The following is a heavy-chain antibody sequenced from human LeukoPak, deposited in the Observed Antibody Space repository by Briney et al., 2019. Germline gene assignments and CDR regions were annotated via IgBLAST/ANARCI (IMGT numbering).Heavy chain of an antibody. Sequence: GESLKISCKGSGYSFTSYWIGWVRQMPRKGLEWMGIIYPGDSDTRYSPSFQGQVTISADKSISTAYLQWSSLKASDTAMYYCARVRLRFLEWFPFDPWGQGTLVTVSS. V-gene: IGHV5-51*01. CDR2: IYPGDSDT. J-gene: IGHJ5*02. CDR1: GYSFTSYW. CDR3: ARVRLRFLEWFPFDP. D-gene: IGHD3-3*01.